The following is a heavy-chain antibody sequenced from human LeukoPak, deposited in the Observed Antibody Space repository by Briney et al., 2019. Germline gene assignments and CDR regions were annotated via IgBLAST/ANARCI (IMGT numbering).Heavy chain of an antibody. D-gene: IGHD2-8*02. CDR2: IYIGDSDT. Sequence: GESLKISCKASGYIFASYWIAWVRQMPGKGLEWMGIIYIGDSDTKYGPSFQGQVTISADKSISTAYLQWSSLKASDTAMYYCATGSGGDYDYWGQGTLVTVSS. CDR1: GYIFASYW. CDR3: ATGSGGDYDY. V-gene: IGHV5-51*01. J-gene: IGHJ4*02.